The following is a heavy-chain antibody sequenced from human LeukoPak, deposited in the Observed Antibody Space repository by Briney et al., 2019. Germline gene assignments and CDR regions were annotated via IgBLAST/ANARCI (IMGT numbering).Heavy chain of an antibody. Sequence: GGSLRLSCAASGFSLNNYGMSWVRQAPGKGLEWVSIIYSGGNTYYADSVKGRFTISRDTSKNTLYLQMNSLRAEDTAVYYCARGIHSGDYGRHDAFDIWGQGTMVTVSS. CDR1: GFSLNNYG. CDR3: ARGIHSGDYGRHDAFDI. J-gene: IGHJ3*02. V-gene: IGHV3-66*01. CDR2: IYSGGNT. D-gene: IGHD1-26*01.